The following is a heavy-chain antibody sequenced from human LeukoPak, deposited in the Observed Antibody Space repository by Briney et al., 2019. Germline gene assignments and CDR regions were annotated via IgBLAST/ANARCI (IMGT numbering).Heavy chain of an antibody. J-gene: IGHJ6*02. CDR2: IIPILGIA. D-gene: IGHD4-11*01. Sequence: SVKVSCKASGGTFSSYAISWVRQAPGQGLEWMGRIIPILGIANYAQKFQGRVTITADKSTSTAYMELSSLRSEDTAAYYCARANYSNYSKGGVSNYYYYGMDVWGQGTTVTVSS. CDR1: GGTFSSYA. V-gene: IGHV1-69*04. CDR3: ARANYSNYSKGGVSNYYYYGMDV.